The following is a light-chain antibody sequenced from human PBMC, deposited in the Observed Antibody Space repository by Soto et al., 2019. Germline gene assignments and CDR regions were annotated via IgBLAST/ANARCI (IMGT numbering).Light chain of an antibody. V-gene: IGLV2-14*03. CDR3: SAFTGTTYV. CDR1: SSDVGGTKY. CDR2: DVS. J-gene: IGLJ1*01. Sequence: QSVLTQPASVSGSPGQSITISCTGTSSDVGGTKYVSWYQHYPGKAPKLMMCDVSNRPSGVSNRVSGSKSGNTASLTISWLQAEDEADYYCSAFTGTTYVFGTGTKLTVL.